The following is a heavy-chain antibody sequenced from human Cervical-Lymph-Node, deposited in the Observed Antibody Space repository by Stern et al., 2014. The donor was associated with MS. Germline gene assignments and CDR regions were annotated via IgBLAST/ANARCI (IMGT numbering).Heavy chain of an antibody. CDR3: ARLGDVAK. D-gene: IGHD1-26*01. J-gene: IGHJ4*02. V-gene: IGHV4-59*08. CDR1: GDSISTYY. CDR2: IHHSGNT. Sequence: QVQLVQSGPGLVKPSETLSLTCTVSGDSISTYYWSWIRQPPGKGLEWIGYIHHSGNTNSNPSLNSRVPVSVNTSPNQFSLKLNSMTAADTAVYYCARLGDVAKWGQGTLVIVSA.